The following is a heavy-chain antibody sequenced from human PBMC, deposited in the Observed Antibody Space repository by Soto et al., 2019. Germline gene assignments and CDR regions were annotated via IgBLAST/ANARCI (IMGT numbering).Heavy chain of an antibody. CDR3: ARRVRYYGSGSYSDWFGP. D-gene: IGHD3-10*01. CDR2: IYPGDSDT. Sequence: GESLKISCKGSGYSFTSYWIGWVRQMPGKGLEWMGIIYPGDSDTRYSPSFQGQVTISADKSISTAYLQWSSLKASDTAMYYCARRVRYYGSGSYSDWFGPWGQGTLVTVSS. CDR1: GYSFTSYW. J-gene: IGHJ5*02. V-gene: IGHV5-51*01.